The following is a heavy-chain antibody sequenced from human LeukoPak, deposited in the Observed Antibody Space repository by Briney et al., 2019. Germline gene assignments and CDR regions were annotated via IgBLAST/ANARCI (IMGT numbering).Heavy chain of an antibody. V-gene: IGHV4-34*01. CDR3: ARMITVIGFDY. CDR2: INHSGST. Sequence: SETLSLTCAVYGGSFSGYYWSWIRQPPGKGLEWIGEINHSGSTNYNPSLKSRVTISVDTSKNQFSLKLSSVTAADTAVYYCARMITVIGFDYWGQGTLVTVSS. D-gene: IGHD4-17*01. CDR1: GGSFSGYY. J-gene: IGHJ4*02.